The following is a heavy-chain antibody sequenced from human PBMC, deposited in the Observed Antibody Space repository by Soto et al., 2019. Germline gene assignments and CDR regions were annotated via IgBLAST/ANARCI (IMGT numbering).Heavy chain of an antibody. V-gene: IGHV1-2*02. CDR1: GNPFMGHY. CDR3: AAGGSWYAF. D-gene: IGHD6-13*01. J-gene: IGHJ4*02. CDR2: YISNSGDT. Sequence: ASVKVSCKTSGNPFMGHYIHWLRQAPGQGFEWLGYISNSGDTKFSQNFQGRVSMTRDTSITTAYMELRGLQSGDTAVYYCAAGGSWYAFWGQGTLGTVSS.